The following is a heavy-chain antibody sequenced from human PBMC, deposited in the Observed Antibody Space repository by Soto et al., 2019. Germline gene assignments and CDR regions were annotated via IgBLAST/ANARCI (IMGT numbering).Heavy chain of an antibody. CDR2: IWYDGSNK. Sequence: QVQLVESGGGVVQPGRSLRLSCAASGFTFSSYGMHWVRQAPGKGLEWVAVIWYDGSNKYYADSVKERITISRDNSKNTLYLQKNSLRAEDTAVYYCARRGYSYGSYYYYYYYMDVWGKGTTVTVSS. J-gene: IGHJ6*03. CDR1: GFTFSSYG. V-gene: IGHV3-33*01. CDR3: ARRGYSYGSYYYYYYYMDV. D-gene: IGHD5-18*01.